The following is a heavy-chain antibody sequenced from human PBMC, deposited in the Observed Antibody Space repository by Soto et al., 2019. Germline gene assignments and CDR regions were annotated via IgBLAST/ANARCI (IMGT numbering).Heavy chain of an antibody. CDR2: IIPIFGTA. Sequence: GASVKVSCKASGGTFSSYAISWVRQAPGQGLEWMGGIIPIFGTANYAQKFQGRVTITADKSTSTAYMELSSLRSEDTAVYCCAGPTLYYYDSSGHYFDYWGQGTLVTVSS. D-gene: IGHD3-22*01. CDR3: AGPTLYYYDSSGHYFDY. J-gene: IGHJ4*02. CDR1: GGTFSSYA. V-gene: IGHV1-69*06.